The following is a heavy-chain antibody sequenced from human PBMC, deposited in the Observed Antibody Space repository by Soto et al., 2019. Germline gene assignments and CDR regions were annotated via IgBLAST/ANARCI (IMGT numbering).Heavy chain of an antibody. CDR3: ARAAPGGYNRAFDI. D-gene: IGHD1-26*01. CDR1: GGSISSGGYY. Sequence: PSETLSLTGTVSGGSISSGGYYWSWIRQHPGKGLEWIGYIYYSGSTYYNPSLKSRVTISVDTSKNQFSLKLSSVTAADTAVYYCARAAPGGYNRAFDIWGQGTMVTVSS. CDR2: IYYSGST. V-gene: IGHV4-31*03. J-gene: IGHJ3*02.